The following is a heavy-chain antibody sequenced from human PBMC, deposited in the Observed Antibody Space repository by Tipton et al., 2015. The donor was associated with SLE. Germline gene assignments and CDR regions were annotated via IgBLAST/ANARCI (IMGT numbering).Heavy chain of an antibody. J-gene: IGHJ6*02. CDR1: GGSISSTSHR. V-gene: IGHV4-39*07. Sequence: LRLSCTVSGGSISSTSHRWGWIRQPPGKGLEWIGSIYYSGSTEYNPSLKSRVTMSADTSKNQFSLKVYSVTAADAAVYYCVRQPPGGGPGYQYDMDVWGQGTAVTVSS. CDR2: IYYSGST. D-gene: IGHD1-14*01. CDR3: VRQPPGGGPGYQYDMDV.